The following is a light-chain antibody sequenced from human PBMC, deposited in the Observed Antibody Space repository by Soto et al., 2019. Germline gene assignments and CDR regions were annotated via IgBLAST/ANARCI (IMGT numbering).Light chain of an antibody. CDR2: GNI. CDR1: SSNIGAGYD. J-gene: IGLJ2*01. CDR3: QSYDISLSGVV. Sequence: QSVLTQPPSVSGAPGQRVTISCTGSSSNIGAGYDVHWYLQLPGTAPKLLIFGNINRPSGVPDRFSGSKSGTSASLAITGLQAEDEADYYCQSYDISLSGVVFGGGTKVTVL. V-gene: IGLV1-40*01.